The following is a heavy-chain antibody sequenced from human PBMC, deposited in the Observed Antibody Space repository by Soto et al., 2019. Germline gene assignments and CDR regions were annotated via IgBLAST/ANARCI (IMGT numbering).Heavy chain of an antibody. Sequence: GESLKISCKGSGYSFTSSWISWVRQMPGKGLEWMGRIDPSDTYTNYSPSFQGHVTISADKSISTAYLQWSSLRASDTAMYYCARLPEGGTIFGVVIMGIHGMDVWGQGTTVTVSS. CDR2: IDPSDTYT. D-gene: IGHD3-3*01. CDR1: GYSFTSSW. V-gene: IGHV5-10-1*01. CDR3: ARLPEGGTIFGVVIMGIHGMDV. J-gene: IGHJ6*02.